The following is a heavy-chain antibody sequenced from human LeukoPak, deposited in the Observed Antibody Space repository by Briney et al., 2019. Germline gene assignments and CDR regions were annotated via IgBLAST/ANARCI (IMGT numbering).Heavy chain of an antibody. Sequence: GGSLRLSCAASGFTFSSYGIHWVRQAPGKGLEWVAFIWYDGSNKYYADSGKGRFTISRDNSKNTLYLQMNSLRAEDTAVYYCARARTTRGFDYWGQGTLVTVSS. CDR3: ARARTTRGFDY. V-gene: IGHV3-33*01. D-gene: IGHD4-17*01. CDR1: GFTFSSYG. CDR2: IWYDGSNK. J-gene: IGHJ4*02.